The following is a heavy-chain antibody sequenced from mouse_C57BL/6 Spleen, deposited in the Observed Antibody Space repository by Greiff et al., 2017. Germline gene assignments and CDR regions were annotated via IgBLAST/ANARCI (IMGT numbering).Heavy chain of an antibody. J-gene: IGHJ3*01. CDR1: GYTFTSYW. V-gene: IGHV1-64*01. CDR3: ARSGVITTVVPSVLAY. D-gene: IGHD1-1*01. Sequence: QVQLQQPGAELVKPGASVKLSCKASGYTFTSYWMHWVKQRPGQGLEWIGMIHPNSGSTNYNEKFKSKATLTVDKSSSTAYMQLSSLTSEDSAVYYCARSGVITTVVPSVLAYWGQGTLVTVSA. CDR2: IHPNSGST.